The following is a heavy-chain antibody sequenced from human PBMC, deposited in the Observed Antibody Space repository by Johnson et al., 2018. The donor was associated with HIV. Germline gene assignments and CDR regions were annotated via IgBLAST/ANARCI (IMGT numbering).Heavy chain of an antibody. Sequence: VQLVESGGGLIQPGGSLRLSCAASGFTFSDYYMSWIRQAPGKGLEWVSYISSSGSTIYYADSVKGRFTISRDNSKNTLYLQMNSLRAEDTAVYYCAKDRRSSSLDAFDIWGQGTMVTVSS. CDR1: GFTFSDYY. CDR2: ISSSGSTI. CDR3: AKDRRSSSLDAFDI. J-gene: IGHJ3*02. D-gene: IGHD6-13*01. V-gene: IGHV3-11*04.